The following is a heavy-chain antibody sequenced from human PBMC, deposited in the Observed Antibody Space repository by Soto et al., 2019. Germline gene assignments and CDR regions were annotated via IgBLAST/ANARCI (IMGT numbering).Heavy chain of an antibody. Sequence: QVQLVQSGAEVKKPGASVKVSCRASGYTFINYGISWVRQAPGQGLEWMGWIIAYSGNTNYAEKLQGRVTMTADTSTNTAYMDLRSLRSDDTAVYYCARGVPYGSGRGGLDVWCQGTTVTVSS. CDR1: GYTFINYG. J-gene: IGHJ6*02. CDR2: IIAYSGNT. CDR3: ARGVPYGSGRGGLDV. D-gene: IGHD3-10*01. V-gene: IGHV1-18*01.